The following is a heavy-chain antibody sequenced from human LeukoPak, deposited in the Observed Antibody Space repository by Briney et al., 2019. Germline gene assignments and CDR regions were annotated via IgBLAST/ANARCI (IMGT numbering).Heavy chain of an antibody. D-gene: IGHD3-22*01. CDR1: GFSVSGNY. Sequence: GGSLRLSCAASGFSVSGNYMSWVRQAPGKGLEWVSAIYSGGATYYTGSVKVRFTMSKHTSKNTLDLQMNSLRVEDTAVYYCARWKMEGIVVDVFDIWGQGTRVTVSS. CDR3: ARWKMEGIVVDVFDI. V-gene: IGHV3-53*04. J-gene: IGHJ3*02. CDR2: IYSGGAT.